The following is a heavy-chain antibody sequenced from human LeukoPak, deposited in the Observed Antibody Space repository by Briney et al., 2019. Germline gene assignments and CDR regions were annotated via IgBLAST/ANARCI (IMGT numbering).Heavy chain of an antibody. D-gene: IGHD2-2*01. CDR3: ARGRYCSSASCHYFDY. Sequence: GGSLRLSCAASGFTFSSYWMSWVRQAPGKGLEWVANIKQDGSEKYYVDSVKGRFTISRDNAKNSLYLQMNSLRAEDTAVYYCARGRYCSSASCHYFDYWGQGTLVTVSS. CDR1: GFTFSSYW. J-gene: IGHJ4*02. V-gene: IGHV3-7*01. CDR2: IKQDGSEK.